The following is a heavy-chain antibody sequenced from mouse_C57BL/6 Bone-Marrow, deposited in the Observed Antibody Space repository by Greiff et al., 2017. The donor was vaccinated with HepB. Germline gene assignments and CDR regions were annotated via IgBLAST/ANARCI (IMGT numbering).Heavy chain of an antibody. J-gene: IGHJ1*03. CDR3: ALWSYWYFDV. CDR2: IYPRSGNT. Sequence: VQLQQSGAELARPGASVKLSCKASGYTFTSYGISWVKQRTEQGLEWIGEIYPRSGNTYYNEKFKGKATLTADKSSSTAYMELRSLTSEDSAVYFCALWSYWYFDVWGTGTTVTVSS. CDR1: GYTFTSYG. D-gene: IGHD1-1*02. V-gene: IGHV1-81*01.